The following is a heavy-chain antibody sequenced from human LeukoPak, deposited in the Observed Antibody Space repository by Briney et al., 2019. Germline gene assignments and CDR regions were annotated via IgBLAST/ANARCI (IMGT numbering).Heavy chain of an antibody. CDR3: ARVRRITMVRGPFGP. J-gene: IGHJ5*02. CDR1: GGSFSGYY. Sequence: SETLSLTCAVYGGSFSGYYWSWIRQPPGKGLEWIGEINHSGSTNYNPSLKSRVPTSVDTSKNQFSLKLSSVTAADTAVYYCARVRRITMVRGPFGPWGQGTLVTVSS. D-gene: IGHD3-10*01. CDR2: INHSGST. V-gene: IGHV4-34*01.